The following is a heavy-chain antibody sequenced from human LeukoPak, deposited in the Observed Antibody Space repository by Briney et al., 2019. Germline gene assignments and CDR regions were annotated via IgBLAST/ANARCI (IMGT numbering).Heavy chain of an antibody. CDR3: ATEWADAFDI. CDR2: IYYSGST. D-gene: IGHD1-26*01. Sequence: SETLSLTCTVSGGSISSYYRSWIRQPPGKGLEWIGYIYYSGSTNYNPSLKSRVTISVDTSKNQFSLKLSSVTAADTAVYYCATEWADAFDIWGQGTMVTVSS. V-gene: IGHV4-59*01. J-gene: IGHJ3*02. CDR1: GGSISSYY.